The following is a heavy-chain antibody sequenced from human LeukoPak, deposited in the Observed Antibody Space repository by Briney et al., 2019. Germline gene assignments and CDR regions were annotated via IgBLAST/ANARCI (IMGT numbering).Heavy chain of an antibody. Sequence: GGSLRLSCAASGFTFSDYYMNWIRQAPRKGLELVSYINPSSSYTKYSDSVKGRFTISRDNAKNSVYLQMNSLRAEDTAVYYCARKGGWVGGDAFDIWGQGTMVTVSS. D-gene: IGHD3-16*01. CDR1: GFTFSDYY. J-gene: IGHJ3*02. CDR2: INPSSSYT. CDR3: ARKGGWVGGDAFDI. V-gene: IGHV3-11*03.